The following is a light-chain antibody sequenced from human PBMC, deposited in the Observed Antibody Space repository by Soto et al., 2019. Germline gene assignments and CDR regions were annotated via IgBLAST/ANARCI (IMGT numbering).Light chain of an antibody. V-gene: IGLV2-11*01. CDR1: SSDVGAYPY. Sequence: QSALTPPRSVSGSSGHSVTISCTGTSSDVGAYPYVSCYQQHPGQDPKLMIYDVTRRPSGVPDRFSGSKSGHTVSLTISGLQAEDESDYACCSCVGASSTGGVRVFGGGTKLTVL. CDR2: DVT. J-gene: IGLJ3*02. CDR3: CSCVGASSTGGVRV.